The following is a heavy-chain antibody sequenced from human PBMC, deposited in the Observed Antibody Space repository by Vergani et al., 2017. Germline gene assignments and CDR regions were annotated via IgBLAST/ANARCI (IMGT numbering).Heavy chain of an antibody. CDR3: AKGVYCSSTSCYEGRGYYYGMGV. D-gene: IGHD2-2*01. CDR1: GFTFNSYA. V-gene: IGHV3-23*01. Sequence: EVQLLESGGGLVQPGGSLRLSCAASGFTFNSYAMSWVRQVPGKGLEWVSGISGSGGNTYYANSVKGRFTISRDNSKNTLYLQMNSLRADDTAVYYCAKGVYCSSTSCYEGRGYYYGMGVWGQGTTVTFSS. CDR2: ISGSGGNT. J-gene: IGHJ6*02.